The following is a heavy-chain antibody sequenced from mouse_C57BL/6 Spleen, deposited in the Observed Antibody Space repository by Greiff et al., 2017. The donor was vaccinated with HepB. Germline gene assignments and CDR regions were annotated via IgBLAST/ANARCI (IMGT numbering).Heavy chain of an antibody. Sequence: QVQLQQPGAELVKPGASVKLSCKASGYTFTSYWMHWVTQRPGQGLEWIGMIHPNSGSTNYNEKFKSKATLTVDKSSSTAYMQLSSLTSEDSAVYYCARSITTDAMDYWGQGTSVTVSS. CDR3: ARSITTDAMDY. V-gene: IGHV1-64*01. D-gene: IGHD1-1*01. J-gene: IGHJ4*01. CDR2: IHPNSGST. CDR1: GYTFTSYW.